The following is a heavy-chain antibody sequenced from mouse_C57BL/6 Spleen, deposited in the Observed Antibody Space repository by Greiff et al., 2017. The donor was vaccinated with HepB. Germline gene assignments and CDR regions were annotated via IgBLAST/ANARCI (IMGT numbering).Heavy chain of an antibody. J-gene: IGHJ4*01. CDR2: INPNNGGT. Sequence: EVQLQQSGPELVKPGASVKISCKASGYTFTDYYMNWVKQSHGKSLEWIGDINPNNGGTSYNQKFKGKATLTVDKSSSTAYMELRSLTSEDSAVYYCARSGGLEIAMDYWGQGTSVTVSS. D-gene: IGHD3-2*02. CDR3: ARSGGLEIAMDY. CDR1: GYTFTDYY. V-gene: IGHV1-26*01.